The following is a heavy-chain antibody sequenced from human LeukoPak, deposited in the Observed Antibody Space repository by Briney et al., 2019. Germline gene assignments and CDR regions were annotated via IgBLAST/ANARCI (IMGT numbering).Heavy chain of an antibody. J-gene: IGHJ4*02. D-gene: IGHD3-10*01. CDR3: ARDSSYYYESGISGPHYIDN. CDR1: GFTFINYA. V-gene: IGHV3-30*01. CDR2: ISSGGTYE. Sequence: GGALRHSCAASGFTFINYAMHGVRQAPGKGLEWVSLISSGGTYEYYADSLKGRFTISRDNSKSSLYLRSNSLRTEDTAVYYCARDSSYYYESGISGPHYIDNCGQRTLVTVSS.